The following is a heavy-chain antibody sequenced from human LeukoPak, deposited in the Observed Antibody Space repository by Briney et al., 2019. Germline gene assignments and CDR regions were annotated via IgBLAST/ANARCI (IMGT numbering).Heavy chain of an antibody. CDR3: AKDISLAAAQYYFDY. CDR2: ISYNGNDE. V-gene: IGHV3-30*18. J-gene: IGHJ4*02. Sequence: GGSLRLSCAASGFTFSSYGMHWVRQAPGKGLEWVAVISYNGNDEHLADSVKGRFTISRDNSKNTLYLQVNSLRAEDTAVYYCAKDISLAAAQYYFDYWGQGTLVTVSS. D-gene: IGHD6-13*01. CDR1: GFTFSSYG.